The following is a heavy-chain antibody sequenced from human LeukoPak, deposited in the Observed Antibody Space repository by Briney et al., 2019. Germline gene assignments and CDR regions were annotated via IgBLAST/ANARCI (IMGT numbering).Heavy chain of an antibody. V-gene: IGHV3-33*08. CDR2: IWFDGNNK. J-gene: IGHJ6*03. CDR3: ARKGRFGNYYYYDMDV. CDR1: GFTFSSYW. D-gene: IGHD3-16*01. Sequence: GGSLRLSCAASGFTFSSYWMSWVRQTPGKGLEWVAVIWFDGNNKFYADSVRGRFTVSRDNSNNTLYLQMSSLRGEDTAIYYCARKGRFGNYYYYDMDVWGQGTTVTVSS.